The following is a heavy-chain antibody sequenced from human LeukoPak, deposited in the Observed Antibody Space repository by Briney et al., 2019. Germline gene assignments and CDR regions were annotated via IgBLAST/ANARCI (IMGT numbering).Heavy chain of an antibody. CDR2: IRVSNGDT. CDR1: GYTFTDYG. Sequence: ASVKVSCKASGYTFTDYGFTWVRHAPGQGLEWMGWIRVSNGDTDYAQNLQGRVTMTTDTSTSTAYMELRSLRSDDTAVYYCARRVGGTPYFFDFWGQGTLVTVSS. D-gene: IGHD1-26*01. V-gene: IGHV1-18*01. J-gene: IGHJ4*02. CDR3: ARRVGGTPYFFDF.